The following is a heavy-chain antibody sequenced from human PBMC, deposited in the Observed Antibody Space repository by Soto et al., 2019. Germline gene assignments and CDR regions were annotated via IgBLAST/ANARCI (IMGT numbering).Heavy chain of an antibody. J-gene: IGHJ4*02. D-gene: IGHD6-13*01. Sequence: SQTLSLTCAVSGGSLSSSIWRNGVRQPPGKGLEWSGGLYHSGSTNYNTSLKRRVTTSVDPSKHQSSLRLSSVTAAHTAVSYRATSPGSAAGDYWGQGTLVTVSS. CDR3: ATSPGSAAGDY. CDR1: GGSLSSSIW. V-gene: IGHV4-4*02. CDR2: LYHSGST.